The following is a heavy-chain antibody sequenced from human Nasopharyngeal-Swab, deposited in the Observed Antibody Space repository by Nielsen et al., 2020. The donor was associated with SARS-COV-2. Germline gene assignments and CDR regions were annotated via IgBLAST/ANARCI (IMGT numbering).Heavy chain of an antibody. CDR1: GFSFSGNTY. Sequence: GGSLRLSCAASGFSFSGNTYISWVRQAPGKGLECVTTIHADGNTYYADSVRGRFTSSRDNSKNTLSLQMNSLRAEDTAVYYCASRGASADPSTRDLPFSRRTFDLWGRGTLVTVSS. V-gene: IGHV3-53*01. CDR3: ASRGASADPSTRDLPFSRRTFDL. CDR2: IHADGNT. J-gene: IGHJ2*01. D-gene: IGHD6-13*01.